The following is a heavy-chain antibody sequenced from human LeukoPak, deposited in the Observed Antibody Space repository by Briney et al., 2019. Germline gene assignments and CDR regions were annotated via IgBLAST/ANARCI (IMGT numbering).Heavy chain of an antibody. V-gene: IGHV1-46*01. CDR2: INPSGGST. CDR3: ARGIPGYFGTSGYYYEY. Sequence: ASVKVSCKASGYTFTSYYMHWVRQAPGQGLEWMGIINPSGGSTSYAQKFQGRVTMTRDMSTSTVYMELSSLRSEDTAVYYCARGIPGYFGTSGYYYEYWGQGTLVTVSS. D-gene: IGHD3-22*01. J-gene: IGHJ4*02. CDR1: GYTFTSYY.